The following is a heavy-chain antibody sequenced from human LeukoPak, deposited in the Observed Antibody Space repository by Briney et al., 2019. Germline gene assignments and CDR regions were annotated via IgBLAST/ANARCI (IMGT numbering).Heavy chain of an antibody. CDR2: INPSGGST. D-gene: IGHD2-2*01. V-gene: IGHV1-46*01. J-gene: IGHJ3*02. CDR3: AGSSTSFDAFDI. CDR1: GYTFTSYY. Sequence: ASVRVSCKASGYTFTSYYMHWVRQAPGQGLEWMGIINPSGGSTSYAQKFQGRVTMTRDTSTSTVYMELSSLRSEDTAVYYCAGSSTSFDAFDIWGQGTMVTVSS.